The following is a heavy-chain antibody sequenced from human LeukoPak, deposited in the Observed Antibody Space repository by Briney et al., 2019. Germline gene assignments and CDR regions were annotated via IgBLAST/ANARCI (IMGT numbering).Heavy chain of an antibody. CDR3: ARDYYDSSGYVSHAFDI. CDR1: GFTFSSYN. Sequence: PGGALRLSCAASGFTFSSYNMNWVRQAPGKGVEWVSSINRSTTYIYYADSLKGRFTISRDNAKNSLYLQMHSLRAEDTAVYYCARDYYDSSGYVSHAFDIWGQGTMVTVSS. V-gene: IGHV3-21*01. J-gene: IGHJ3*02. D-gene: IGHD3-22*01. CDR2: INRSTTYI.